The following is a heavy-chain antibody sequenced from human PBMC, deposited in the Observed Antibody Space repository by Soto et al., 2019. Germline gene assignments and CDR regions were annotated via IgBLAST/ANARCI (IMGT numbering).Heavy chain of an antibody. D-gene: IGHD2-2*01. V-gene: IGHV4-4*02. Sequence: SETLSLTCAVSGASISSGWWTWVRQPPGKGLEWIGETLYSGTTNYNSSLNSRVNISIDKSKKQFSLNLSSVTAADTAVYYCSSRITDAPTWGQGTLVTVSS. CDR3: SSRITDAPT. CDR2: TLYSGTT. CDR1: GASISSGW. J-gene: IGHJ5*02.